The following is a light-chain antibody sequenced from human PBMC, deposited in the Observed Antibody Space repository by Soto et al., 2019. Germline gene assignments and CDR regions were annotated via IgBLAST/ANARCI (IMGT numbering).Light chain of an antibody. CDR2: LGS. J-gene: IGKJ3*01. CDR1: QSLLYTNGYIY. Sequence: DVVMTQSPLSLPVTPGEPASISCRSSQSLLYTNGYIYLDWYLQKPGQSPQLLIYLGSYRASGVPAWFTGSGSGTDFTLKISRVEAEDVGVYYCMQARQTPFTFGHGTKVNI. V-gene: IGKV2-28*01. CDR3: MQARQTPFT.